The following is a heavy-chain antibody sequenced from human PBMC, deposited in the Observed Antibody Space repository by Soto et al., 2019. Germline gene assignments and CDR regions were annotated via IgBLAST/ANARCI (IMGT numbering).Heavy chain of an antibody. J-gene: IGHJ5*02. CDR1: GFTFDDYA. D-gene: IGHD2-2*01. CDR2: ISWNSGSI. Sequence: GGSLRLSCAASGFTFDDYAMHWVRQAPGKGLEWVSGISWNSGSIGYADSVKGRFTISRDNAKNSLYLQMNSLRAEDTALYYCAKDAQDVPAAPGGGWFDPWGQGT. CDR3: AKDAQDVPAAPGGGWFDP. V-gene: IGHV3-9*01.